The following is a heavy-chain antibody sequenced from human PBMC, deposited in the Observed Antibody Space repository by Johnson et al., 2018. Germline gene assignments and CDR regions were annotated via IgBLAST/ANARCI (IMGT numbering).Heavy chain of an antibody. CDR2: VVYDGRHN. CDR1: GFTFSSYA. CDR3: VGDNNGMVAGCYGDPLFL. D-gene: IGHD6-19*01. J-gene: IGHJ3*01. V-gene: IGHV3-30*03. Sequence: QVQLQESGGGVVQPGTSLTLSCAASGFTFSSYAMHWVRQAPGKGLEWVALVVYDGRHNYYADSVKGRFTIAKDNSKNTVSLQMDRLIREDTAGYYCVGDNNGMVAGCYGDPLFLWGQGTMVAVSS.